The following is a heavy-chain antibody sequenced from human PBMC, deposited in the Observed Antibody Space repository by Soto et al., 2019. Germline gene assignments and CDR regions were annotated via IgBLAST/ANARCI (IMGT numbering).Heavy chain of an antibody. CDR1: GYTFTSYD. CDR2: MNPNSGNT. Sequence: QVQLVQSGAEVKKPGASVKVSCKASGYTFTSYDINWVRQATGQGLEYLGWMNPNSGNTGYVQKFQGRVTMTRNTSIRTAYMELSSLRSADTAVYYCARGVRYGDYSRGFDSWGQGTLVTVSS. CDR3: ARGVRYGDYSRGFDS. D-gene: IGHD4-17*01. V-gene: IGHV1-8*01. J-gene: IGHJ5*01.